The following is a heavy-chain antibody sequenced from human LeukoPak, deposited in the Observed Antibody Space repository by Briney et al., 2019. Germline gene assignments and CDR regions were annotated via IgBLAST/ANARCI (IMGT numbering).Heavy chain of an antibody. Sequence: GGSLRLSCAASGFTFSSYWMSWVRQAPGKGLEWVANIKQDGSEKYYVDSVKGRFTISRDNAKNSLYLQMNSLRAEDTAVYHCARAPKYCSGGSRYLNRFDYWGQGTLVTVSS. CDR1: GFTFSSYW. CDR3: ARAPKYCSGGSRYLNRFDY. J-gene: IGHJ4*02. V-gene: IGHV3-7*01. CDR2: IKQDGSEK. D-gene: IGHD2-15*01.